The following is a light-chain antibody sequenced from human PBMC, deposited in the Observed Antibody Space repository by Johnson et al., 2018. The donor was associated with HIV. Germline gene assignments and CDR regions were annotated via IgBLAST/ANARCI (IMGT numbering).Light chain of an antibody. V-gene: IGLV1-51*02. CDR2: ENN. Sequence: QSVLTQPPSVSAAPGQKVTISCSGSSSNIGSNYVSWYQQLPGTAPKLLIFENNKRPSGTPDRFSGSKSGTSATRGITGLQNGDEADYYCGTWDNSLSSYVFGTGTKVTVL. CDR1: SSNIGSNY. J-gene: IGLJ1*01. CDR3: GTWDNSLSSYV.